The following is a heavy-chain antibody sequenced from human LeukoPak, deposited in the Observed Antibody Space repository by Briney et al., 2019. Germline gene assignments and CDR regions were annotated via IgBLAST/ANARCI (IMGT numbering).Heavy chain of an antibody. CDR2: ISGSGGST. Sequence: GGSLRLSCAASGFTFSSYAMSWVRQAPGKGLEWVSAISGSGGSTYYADSVKGRFTISRDNSKNTLYLQMNSLRAEDTAVYYCARDRYSSSWYVYYYYGMDVWGQGTTVTVSS. V-gene: IGHV3-23*01. CDR3: ARDRYSSSWYVYYYYGMDV. J-gene: IGHJ6*02. D-gene: IGHD6-13*01. CDR1: GFTFSSYA.